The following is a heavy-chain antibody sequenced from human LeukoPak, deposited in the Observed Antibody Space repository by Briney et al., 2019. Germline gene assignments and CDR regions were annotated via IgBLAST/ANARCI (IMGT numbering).Heavy chain of an antibody. CDR1: GFTFSSYG. J-gene: IGHJ4*02. Sequence: PGGSLRLSCAAFGFTFSSYGMHWVRQAPGKGLEWVAVISYDGSNKYYADSVKGRFTISRDNSKNTLYLQMNSLRAEDTAVYFCAKAFYCASTCCCVCDYWGQRILVTVSS. CDR2: ISYDGSNK. V-gene: IGHV3-30*18. D-gene: IGHD2-2*01. CDR3: AKAFYCASTCCCVCDY.